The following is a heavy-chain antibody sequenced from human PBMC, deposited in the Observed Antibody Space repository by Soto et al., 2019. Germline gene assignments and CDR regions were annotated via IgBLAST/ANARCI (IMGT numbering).Heavy chain of an antibody. CDR3: ARGRYYDSSGYYYI. V-gene: IGHV4-30-4*01. D-gene: IGHD3-22*01. Sequence: SETLSLTCTVSGGSISSGDYYWSWIRQPPGKGLEWIGYIYYSGSTYYNPSLKSRITISVDTSKKQFYLKLSSVTAADTAVFYCARGRYYDSSGYYYIWGQGTLVTVSS. CDR1: GGSISSGDYY. CDR2: IYYSGST. J-gene: IGHJ4*02.